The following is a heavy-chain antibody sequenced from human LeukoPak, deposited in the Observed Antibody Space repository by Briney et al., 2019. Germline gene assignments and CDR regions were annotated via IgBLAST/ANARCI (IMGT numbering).Heavy chain of an antibody. J-gene: IGHJ4*02. CDR3: ARDNGSGSYYLGGHFDY. V-gene: IGHV1-18*01. D-gene: IGHD3-10*01. Sequence: ASVKVSCKASGYTFTSYGISWVRQAPGQGLEWMGWISAYNGNTNYAQKFQGRVTITADESTSTAYMELSSLRSEDTAVYYCARDNGSGSYYLGGHFDYWGQGTLVTVSS. CDR2: ISAYNGNT. CDR1: GYTFTSYG.